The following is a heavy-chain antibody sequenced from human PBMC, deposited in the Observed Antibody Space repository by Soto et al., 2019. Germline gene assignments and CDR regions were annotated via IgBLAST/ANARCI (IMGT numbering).Heavy chain of an antibody. CDR3: TRARYGDHFDS. D-gene: IGHD4-17*01. CDR1: GDSMTGAN. J-gene: IGHJ4*02. V-gene: IGHV4-59*01. CDR2: IDYSGST. Sequence: SETLSLTYSVSGDSMTGANWGWFRQSPEKGLEWIGYIDYSGSTNYNPSLRSRITITIDTSSNQFSLNLASVTAADAAVYYCTRARYGDHFDSWGQGTLVTVSS.